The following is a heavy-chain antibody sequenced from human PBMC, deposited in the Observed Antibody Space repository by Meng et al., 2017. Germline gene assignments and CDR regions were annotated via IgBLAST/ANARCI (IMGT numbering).Heavy chain of an antibody. CDR3: ASGENHRPPYDAFDI. J-gene: IGHJ3*02. D-gene: IGHD7-27*01. V-gene: IGHV1-18*01. Sequence: GESLKISCKASGYTFTSYGISWVRQAPGQGLEWMGWISAYNGNTNYAQKLQGRVTMTTDTSTSTAYMELRSLRSDDTAVYYCASGENHRPPYDAFDIWGQGTMVTVSS. CDR1: GYTFTSYG. CDR2: ISAYNGNT.